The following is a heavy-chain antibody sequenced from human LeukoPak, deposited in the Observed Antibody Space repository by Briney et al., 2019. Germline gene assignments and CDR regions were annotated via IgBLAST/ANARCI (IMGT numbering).Heavy chain of an antibody. Sequence: GESLRLSCAASGFTFSTYAMGWVRQPPGKGLEWVSTISGSGDKTYYADSVKGRSTISRDNSKNTVYLQMNSLRAEDTAVYFCAKDLSPFGSSGYSGFFQHWGQGTLVTVSS. CDR1: GFTFSTYA. V-gene: IGHV3-23*01. D-gene: IGHD3-22*01. CDR3: AKDLSPFGSSGYSGFFQH. CDR2: ISGSGDKT. J-gene: IGHJ1*01.